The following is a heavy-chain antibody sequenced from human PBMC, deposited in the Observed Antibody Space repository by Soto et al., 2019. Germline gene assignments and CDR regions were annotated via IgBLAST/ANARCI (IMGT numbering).Heavy chain of an antibody. V-gene: IGHV1-58*01. CDR1: GFTFTSSA. Sequence: SVKVSCKASGFTFTSSAVQWVRQARGQRLEWIGWIVVGSGNTNYAQKFQERVTITRDMSTSTAYMGLSSLRSEDTAVYYCAATYYDFWSGLHRRGYYGMDVWGQGTTVTVSS. CDR3: AATYYDFWSGLHRRGYYGMDV. D-gene: IGHD3-3*01. J-gene: IGHJ6*02. CDR2: IVVGSGNT.